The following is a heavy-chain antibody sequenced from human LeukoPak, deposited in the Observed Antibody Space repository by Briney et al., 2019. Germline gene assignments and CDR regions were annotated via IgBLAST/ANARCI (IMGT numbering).Heavy chain of an antibody. Sequence: PGGSLRLSCAASGFTFSSYAMSWVRQAPGKGLEWVSAISGSGGSTYYADSVKGRFTISRDNSKNTLYLQMNSLRAEDTAVYYCAKDRAYSNSYYYYYMDVWGKGTTVTVSS. D-gene: IGHD4-11*01. J-gene: IGHJ6*03. CDR3: AKDRAYSNSYYYYYMDV. CDR2: ISGSGGST. V-gene: IGHV3-23*01. CDR1: GFTFSSYA.